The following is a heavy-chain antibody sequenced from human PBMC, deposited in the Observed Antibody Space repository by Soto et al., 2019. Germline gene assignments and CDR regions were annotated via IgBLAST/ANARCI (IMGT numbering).Heavy chain of an antibody. J-gene: IGHJ6*03. Sequence: QVQLVQSGAEVEKPGASVKVSCKASGYTFTNYAVHWVRQAPGQRLEWMGWINAGNGNTRFSQNLEGRFTITRATSARTVSMELSSLRSEDTAVYYCARGHLAVVPVASWFYYMDVWGKGTTVTVAS. CDR2: INAGNGNT. CDR1: GYTFTNYA. D-gene: IGHD2-2*01. V-gene: IGHV1-3*01. CDR3: ARGHLAVVPVASWFYYMDV.